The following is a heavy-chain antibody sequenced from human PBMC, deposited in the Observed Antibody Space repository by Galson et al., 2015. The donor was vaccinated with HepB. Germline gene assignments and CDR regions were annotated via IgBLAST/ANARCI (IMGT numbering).Heavy chain of an antibody. CDR3: ARVGDIILVPTAIQGGHWFAP. Sequence: SVKVSCKAPGGTFSSNVVSWVRQAPGQGLEWMGGIIPVFGITNYAQKFQGRLTITADNSTNTAYVELSSLKSEDTAMYYCARVGDIILVPTAIQGGHWFAPWGQGTLVTVSS. CDR1: GGTFSSNV. D-gene: IGHD2-2*02. CDR2: IIPVFGIT. V-gene: IGHV1-69*10. J-gene: IGHJ5*02.